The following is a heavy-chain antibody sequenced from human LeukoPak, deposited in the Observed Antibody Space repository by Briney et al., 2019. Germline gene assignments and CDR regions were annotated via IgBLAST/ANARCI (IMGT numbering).Heavy chain of an antibody. J-gene: IGHJ5*02. CDR3: ARLYPGTSTRLDP. CDR1: GGFISGFH. D-gene: IGHD5/OR15-5a*01. CDR2: VFYRGGT. Sequence: SETLSLTCTVSGGFISGFHWSWIRQPPGKGLDYIGDVFYRGGTNYSPSLKSRVTIWVDTSRNQVSLKLTSVTAADTAVYYCARLYPGTSTRLDPWGQGILVAVSS. V-gene: IGHV4-59*08.